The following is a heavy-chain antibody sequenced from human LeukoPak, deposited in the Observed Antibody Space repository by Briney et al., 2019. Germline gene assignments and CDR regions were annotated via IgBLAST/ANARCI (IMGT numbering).Heavy chain of an antibody. Sequence: SETLSLTCVVYGGSFSGYYWSWIRQPPGKGLEWIGEISHSGSTNYNPSLKSRVTISVDTSKNQFSLKLSSVTAVDTAVYYCARGSFEYYYDSSGYFIYWGQGTLVTVSS. CDR1: GGSFSGYY. V-gene: IGHV4-34*01. CDR2: ISHSGST. CDR3: ARGSFEYYYDSSGYFIY. J-gene: IGHJ4*02. D-gene: IGHD3-22*01.